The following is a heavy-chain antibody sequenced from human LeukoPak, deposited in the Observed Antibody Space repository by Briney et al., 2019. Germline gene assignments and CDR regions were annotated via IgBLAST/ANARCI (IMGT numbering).Heavy chain of an antibody. CDR2: IYYSGST. CDR3: VRGGLAAAGIDY. CDR1: GGSISSYY. D-gene: IGHD6-13*01. J-gene: IGHJ4*02. Sequence: SETLSLTCTVSGGSISSYYCSSIGQPAGHGLGWIGYIYYSGSTNYNPSTKTRVTISVDTSKHQFSLKLRSVPAAPTAAHSCVRGGLAAAGIDYWGQGTLVTVSS. V-gene: IGHV4-59*01.